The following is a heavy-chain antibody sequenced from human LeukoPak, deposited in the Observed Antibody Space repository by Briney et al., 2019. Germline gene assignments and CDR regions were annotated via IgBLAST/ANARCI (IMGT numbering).Heavy chain of an antibody. V-gene: IGHV3-7*01. Sequence: GGSLRLSCEGSAFIFSGHWMNWVRQTPGKGLEWVANIKQDGSERYYVDSLKGRFTISRDNAKNSLYLQMNSLRAEDTAVYYCARDRPGVGIVVVPADWGQGTLVTVSS. CDR2: IKQDGSER. D-gene: IGHD2-2*01. CDR1: AFIFSGHW. CDR3: ARDRPGVGIVVVPAD. J-gene: IGHJ4*02.